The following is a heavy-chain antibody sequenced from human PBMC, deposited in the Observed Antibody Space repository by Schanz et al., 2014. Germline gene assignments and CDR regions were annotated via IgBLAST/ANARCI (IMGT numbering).Heavy chain of an antibody. Sequence: QVQLQESGPGRVKPSGTLSLTCAVSGVAITSTNWWHWVRQSPGKGLEWIGEIIHDGRTNYNPSLGSRVTISLDRSENQFSLELRSVAAADTALYYCARVKQGCSDSSCVLDPWGQGTLVTVSS. CDR2: IIHDGRT. J-gene: IGHJ5*02. D-gene: IGHD2-2*01. CDR3: ARVKQGCSDSSCVLDP. V-gene: IGHV4-4*02. CDR1: GVAITSTNW.